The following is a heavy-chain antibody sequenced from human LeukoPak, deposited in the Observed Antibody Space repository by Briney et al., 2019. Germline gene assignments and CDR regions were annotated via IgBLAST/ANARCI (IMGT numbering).Heavy chain of an antibody. J-gene: IGHJ6*02. CDR3: ARDNYYSVMDV. V-gene: IGHV3-48*03. CDR2: ISTTGTIV. Sequence: PGGSLRLSCAASGFTFSTYDMNWVRQAPGKGLEWVSHISTTGTIVYYADAVKGRFTISRDNAKNTLYLQMNSLRAEDTAVYYCARDNYYSVMDVWGQGTTVTVSS. CDR1: GFTFSTYD.